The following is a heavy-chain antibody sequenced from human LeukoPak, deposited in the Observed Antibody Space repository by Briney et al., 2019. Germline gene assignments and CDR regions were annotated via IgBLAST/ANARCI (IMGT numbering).Heavy chain of an antibody. CDR1: GFTFSRYA. CDR3: VKDDSYYYDSSGRDS. Sequence: GGSLRLSCSASGFTFSRYAMHWARQAPGKGLEYVSAITSNGDTTYHADSVKGRVTISRDNSKNTLYLQMSSLRAEDTAVYYCVKDDSYYYDSSGRDSWGQGTLVTVSS. V-gene: IGHV3-64D*09. D-gene: IGHD3-22*01. CDR2: ITSNGDTT. J-gene: IGHJ4*02.